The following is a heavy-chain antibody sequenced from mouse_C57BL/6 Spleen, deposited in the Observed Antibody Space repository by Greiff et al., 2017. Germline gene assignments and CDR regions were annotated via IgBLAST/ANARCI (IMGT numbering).Heavy chain of an antibody. D-gene: IGHD1-1*01. Sequence: EVHLVESGGGLVQPGGSLKLSCAASGFTFSDYGMAWVRQAPRKGPEWVAFISNLAYSIYYADTVTGRFTISTENAKNTVYLGMSRLRSEDTAMYYCARRDGRSSYAMDYWGQGASVTVSS. CDR2: ISNLAYSI. J-gene: IGHJ4*01. CDR1: GFTFSDYG. CDR3: ARRDGRSSYAMDY. V-gene: IGHV5-15*01.